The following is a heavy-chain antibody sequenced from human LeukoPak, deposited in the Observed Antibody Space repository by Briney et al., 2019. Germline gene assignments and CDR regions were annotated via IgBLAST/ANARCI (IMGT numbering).Heavy chain of an antibody. CDR1: GFSFSSYS. J-gene: IGHJ3*02. Sequence: GGSLRLSCVASGFSFSSYSMSWVRQAPGKGLEWVSSISSSSSYIYYADSLKGRLTISRDNAKNSLYLQVNSLRAEDTAVYYCARDNYDSSGYLLYGPSGIWGQGTMVTVSS. V-gene: IGHV3-21*01. D-gene: IGHD3-22*01. CDR3: ARDNYDSSGYLLYGPSGI. CDR2: ISSSSSYI.